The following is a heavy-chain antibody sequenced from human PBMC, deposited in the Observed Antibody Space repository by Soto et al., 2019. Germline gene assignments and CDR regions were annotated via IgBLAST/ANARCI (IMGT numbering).Heavy chain of an antibody. V-gene: IGHV1-69*06. CDR2: IIPILGTP. CDR3: ARRTGEARNYYYYCAMDV. D-gene: IGHD2-21*01. J-gene: IGHJ6*02. CDR1: GGTFSNYG. Sequence: QVQLVQSGAEVKKPGSSVKVSCKASGGTFSNYGISWVRQAPGQGLEWVGGIIPILGTPNYAQKFQGRVTITADKSTSTAYMELSSLTSEDTAVYYCARRTGEARNYYYYCAMDVWGQGTTVTVSS.